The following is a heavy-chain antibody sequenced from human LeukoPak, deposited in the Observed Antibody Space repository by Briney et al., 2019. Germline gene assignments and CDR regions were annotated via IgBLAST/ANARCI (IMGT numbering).Heavy chain of an antibody. J-gene: IGHJ4*02. Sequence: EASVKVSCKASGGTFSSYAISWVRQAPGQGLEWMGGIIPIFGTANCAQKFQGRVTITTDESTSTAYMELSSLRSEDTAVYYCATLDWPYKGYFDYWGQGTLVTVSS. CDR2: IIPIFGTA. CDR1: GGTFSSYA. CDR3: ATLDWPYKGYFDY. D-gene: IGHD3-9*01. V-gene: IGHV1-69*05.